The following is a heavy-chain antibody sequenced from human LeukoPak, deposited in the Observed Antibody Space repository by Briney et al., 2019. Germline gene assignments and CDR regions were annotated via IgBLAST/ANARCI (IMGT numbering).Heavy chain of an antibody. V-gene: IGHV3-72*01. CDR2: IRNGVNTYTT. CDR1: GFSFSDHY. CDR3: ASYGSENYINYYHHGLDA. J-gene: IGHJ6*02. D-gene: IGHD3-10*01. Sequence: PGGSLRLSCVASGFSFSDHYMDWVRQAPGKGLEWLGRIRNGVNTYTTEYAASVKGRFTISREDSQNSLFLQMSSLKTEDTAVYYCASYGSENYINYYHHGLDAWGQGTTVIVSS.